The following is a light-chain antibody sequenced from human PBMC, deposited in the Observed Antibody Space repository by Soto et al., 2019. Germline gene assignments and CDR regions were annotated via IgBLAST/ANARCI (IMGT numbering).Light chain of an antibody. V-gene: IGKV3-15*01. CDR2: GAS. J-gene: IGKJ2*01. CDR1: QSVRTN. Sequence: EIVMTQSPATLSVSPGERATLSCRASQSVRTNLAWYQQKLGQAPRLLIYGASTRATGIPARFSGSGFGTEFTLTISSLQSEDFAIFYCQQYDAWPRTFGQGTRL. CDR3: QQYDAWPRT.